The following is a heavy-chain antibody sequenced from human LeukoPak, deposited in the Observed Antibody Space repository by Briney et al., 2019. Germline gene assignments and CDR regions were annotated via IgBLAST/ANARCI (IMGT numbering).Heavy chain of an antibody. CDR1: GFTFTSSA. J-gene: IGHJ5*02. Sequence: SVKVSCKASGFTFTSSAMQWVRQARGQRLEWIGWIVVGSGNTNYVQKFQERVTITRDMSTSTAYMELRSLRSDDTAVYYCARGYDIFSWFDPWGQGTLVTVSS. D-gene: IGHD3-9*01. CDR3: ARGYDIFSWFDP. CDR2: IVVGSGNT. V-gene: IGHV1-58*02.